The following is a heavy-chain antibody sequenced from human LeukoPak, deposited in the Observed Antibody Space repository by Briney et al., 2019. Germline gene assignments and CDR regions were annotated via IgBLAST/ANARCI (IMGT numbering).Heavy chain of an antibody. CDR2: IISSGSTI. Sequence: QPGGSLRLSCAASGFPFSSYEMNWVRQAPGKGMEWVSYIISSGSTIYYADSVKGRFTLSRDNAKNSLYLQMNSLRAEDTAVYYCARDFWEGGYYYYGMDVWGQGTTVTVSS. V-gene: IGHV3-48*03. D-gene: IGHD3-10*01. J-gene: IGHJ6*02. CDR1: GFPFSSYE. CDR3: ARDFWEGGYYYYGMDV.